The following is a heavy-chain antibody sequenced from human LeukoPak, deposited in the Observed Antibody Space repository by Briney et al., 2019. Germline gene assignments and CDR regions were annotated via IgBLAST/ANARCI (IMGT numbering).Heavy chain of an antibody. J-gene: IGHJ4*02. D-gene: IGHD6-13*01. CDR2: ISSSSSYI. Sequence: GGSLRLSCAASGFTFSSYWMSWVRQAPGKGLEWVSSISSSSSYIYYAGSVKGRFTISRDNAKNSLYLQMNSLRAEDTAVYYCAREPPLRYSSSWYRWGQGTLVTVSS. V-gene: IGHV3-21*01. CDR1: GFTFSSYW. CDR3: AREPPLRYSSSWYR.